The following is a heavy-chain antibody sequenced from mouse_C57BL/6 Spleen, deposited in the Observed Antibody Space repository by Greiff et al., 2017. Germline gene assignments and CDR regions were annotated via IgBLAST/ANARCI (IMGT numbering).Heavy chain of an antibody. V-gene: IGHV1-82*01. CDR2: IYPGDGDT. CDR3: ARYSPYYAMDY. CDR1: GYAFSSSW. J-gene: IGHJ4*01. D-gene: IGHD2-12*01. Sequence: VKLQESGPELVKPGASVKISCKASGYAFSSSWMNWVKQRPGKGLEWIGRIYPGDGDTNYNGKFKGKATLTADKSSSTAFMQLSSLTSEDSAVYFCARYSPYYAMDYWGQGTSVTVSS.